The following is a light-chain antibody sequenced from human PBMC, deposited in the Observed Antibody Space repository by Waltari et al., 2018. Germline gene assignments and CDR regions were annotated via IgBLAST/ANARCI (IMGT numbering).Light chain of an antibody. CDR3: QQYNDWPPLA. CDR1: QSVSSF. V-gene: IGKV3-15*01. J-gene: IGKJ4*01. CDR2: GAS. Sequence: EVVMTQSPAPLSLSPGERATLSCRASQSVSSFLAWYQQKPGQAPRLRIYGASTRATGIPARFSGSGSGTEFTLTISSLQSEDFAVYYCQQYNDWPPLAFGGGTKVEIK.